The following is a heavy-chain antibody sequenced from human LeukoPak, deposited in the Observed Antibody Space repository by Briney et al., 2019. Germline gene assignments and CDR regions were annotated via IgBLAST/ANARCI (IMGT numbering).Heavy chain of an antibody. D-gene: IGHD6-13*01. J-gene: IGHJ5*02. Sequence: GGSLRLSCAASEFSVGSNYMTWVRQAPGKGLEWVSLIYSGGSTYYADSVKGRFTISRDNSKNTLYLQMNSLRAEDTAVYYCARDSSSWYEGPPVGNWFDPWGQGTLVTVSS. CDR1: EFSVGSNY. CDR2: IYSGGST. CDR3: ARDSSSWYEGPPVGNWFDP. V-gene: IGHV3-66*01.